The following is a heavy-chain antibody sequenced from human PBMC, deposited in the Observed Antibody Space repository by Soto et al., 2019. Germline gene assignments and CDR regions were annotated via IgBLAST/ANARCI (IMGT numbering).Heavy chain of an antibody. CDR2: INNDGSTI. D-gene: IGHD3-9*01. V-gene: IGHV3-74*01. CDR3: AGDSNFDRSVAGDF. J-gene: IGHJ4*02. CDR1: GFTFSNYW. Sequence: EEQLVESGGGLVQPGGSLRLSCAASGFTFSNYWMHWVRQAPGKGLVWVSRINNDGSTITYAASVKGRFTVSRDNAKNTVYLQMNSLGAEDTGVYYCAGDSNFDRSVAGDFWGQGTLVTVSS.